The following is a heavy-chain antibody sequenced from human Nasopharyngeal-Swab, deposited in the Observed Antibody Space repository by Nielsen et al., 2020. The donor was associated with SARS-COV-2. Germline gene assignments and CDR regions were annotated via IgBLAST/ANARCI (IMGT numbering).Heavy chain of an antibody. CDR1: GFTFSSYA. CDR2: ISVNGAST. J-gene: IGHJ3*02. CDR3: AKKLENILRYFDWLLGAFDI. Sequence: GESLKISCAASGFTFSSYAMTWVRQAPGKGLEWVSSISVNGASTYYAGSVKGRFTISRDNSRNTLYLQLNSLRAEDTAVYYCAKKLENILRYFDWLLGAFDIWGQGTMVTVSS. D-gene: IGHD3-9*01. V-gene: IGHV3-23*01.